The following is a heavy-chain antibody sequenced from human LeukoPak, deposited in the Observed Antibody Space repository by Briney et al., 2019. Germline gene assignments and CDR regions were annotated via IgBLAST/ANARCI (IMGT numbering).Heavy chain of an antibody. J-gene: IGHJ4*02. Sequence: SVKVSCKASGFTFTSSAVQWVRQARGQGLEWIGWIVDGSGNTHYPQKFQERVTITRDMPTSTAYVELSSVRSEDTAVYYGAAGVVLFGSRYRHFDYWGQGTLVTVSS. CDR3: AAGVVLFGSRYRHFDY. V-gene: IGHV1-58*01. CDR1: GFTFTSSA. CDR2: IVDGSGNT. D-gene: IGHD3-10*02.